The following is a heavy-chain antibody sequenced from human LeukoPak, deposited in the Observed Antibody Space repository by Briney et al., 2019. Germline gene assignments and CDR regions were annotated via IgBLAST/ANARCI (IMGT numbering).Heavy chain of an antibody. CDR2: IYYSGST. CDR3: AREVAITMVRGVIPDNWFDP. J-gene: IGHJ5*02. V-gene: IGHV4-30-4*01. Sequence: SETLSLTCTVSGGSISSGDYYWGWIRQPPGKGVEWIGYIYYSGSTYYNPSLKSRVTISVDTSKNQFSLKLSSVTAADTAVYYCAREVAITMVRGVIPDNWFDPWGQGTLVTVSS. CDR1: GGSISSGDYY. D-gene: IGHD3-10*01.